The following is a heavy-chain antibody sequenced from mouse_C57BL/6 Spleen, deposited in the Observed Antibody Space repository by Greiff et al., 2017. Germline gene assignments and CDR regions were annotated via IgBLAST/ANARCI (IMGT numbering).Heavy chain of an antibody. J-gene: IGHJ2*01. Sequence: QVQLKQSGAELARPGASVKMSCKASGYTFTSYTMHWVKQRPGQGLEWIGYINPSSGYTKYNQKFKDKATLTADKSSSTAYMQLSSLTSEDSAVYYCARPRDGYYTFDDWGQGTTLTVSS. V-gene: IGHV1-4*01. CDR2: INPSSGYT. D-gene: IGHD2-3*01. CDR1: GYTFTSYT. CDR3: ARPRDGYYTFDD.